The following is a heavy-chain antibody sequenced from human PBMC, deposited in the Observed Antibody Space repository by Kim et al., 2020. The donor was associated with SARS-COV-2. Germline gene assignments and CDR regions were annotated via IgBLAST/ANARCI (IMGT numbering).Heavy chain of an antibody. D-gene: IGHD3-9*01. V-gene: IGHV3-64D*06. Sequence: GGSLRLSCSASGFTFSSYAMHWVRQAPGKGLEYVSAISSNGGSTYYADSVKGRFTISRDNSKNTLYLQMSSLRAEDTAVYYCVKGRRLTAYFIYYFDYWGQGTLVTVSS. CDR2: ISSNGGST. CDR1: GFTFSSYA. J-gene: IGHJ4*02. CDR3: VKGRRLTAYFIYYFDY.